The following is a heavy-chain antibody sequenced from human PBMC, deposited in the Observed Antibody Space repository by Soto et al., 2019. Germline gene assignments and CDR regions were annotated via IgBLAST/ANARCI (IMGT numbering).Heavy chain of an antibody. J-gene: IGHJ3*02. CDR1: GGSISSGGYY. D-gene: IGHD6-6*01. CDR3: ARGDYSSSSGSAFDI. Sequence: TLSLTCTVSGGSISSGGYYWSWIRQHPGKGLEWIGYIYYSGSTYYSPSLKSRVTISVDTSKNQFSLKLSSVTAADTAVYYCARGDYSSSSGSAFDIWGQGTMVTVSS. V-gene: IGHV4-31*03. CDR2: IYYSGST.